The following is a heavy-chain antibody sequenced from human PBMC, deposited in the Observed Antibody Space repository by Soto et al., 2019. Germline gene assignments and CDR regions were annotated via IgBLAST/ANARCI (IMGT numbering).Heavy chain of an antibody. CDR2: IDPSDSYT. Sequence: ESLKLSCKGSGYSFTSYWISWVRQMPGTGLEWMGRIDPSDSYTNYSPSFQGHVTISADKSISTAYLQWSSLKASDTAMYYCARQGGYCSSTSCYLLGYYYYGLDGWGQGTTVTVSS. V-gene: IGHV5-10-1*01. CDR3: ARQGGYCSSTSCYLLGYYYYGLDG. J-gene: IGHJ6*02. CDR1: GYSFTSYW. D-gene: IGHD2-2*01.